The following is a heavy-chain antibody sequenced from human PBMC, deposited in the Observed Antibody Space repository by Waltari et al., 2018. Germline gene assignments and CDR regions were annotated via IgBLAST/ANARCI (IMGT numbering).Heavy chain of an antibody. CDR2: ISSDGSTT. Sequence: DVQLVDSGGGLVQPGGSLRLSCAAPGSTFGTCSMHWVRQAPGKGLVWVSRISSDGSTTVYADSVKGRFTISRDNAKNTLYLQMNSLRPEDTAVYYCVLQGDGHLFYYYGMDVWGQGTTVTVSS. J-gene: IGHJ6*02. V-gene: IGHV3-74*01. CDR1: GSTFGTCS. CDR3: VLQGDGHLFYYYGMDV. D-gene: IGHD3-16*01.